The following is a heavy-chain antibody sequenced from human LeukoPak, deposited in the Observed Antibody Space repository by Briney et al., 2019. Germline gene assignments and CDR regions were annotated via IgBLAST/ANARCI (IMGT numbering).Heavy chain of an antibody. CDR3: ARHADYYYGMDV. J-gene: IGHJ6*02. V-gene: IGHV4-39*07. CDR1: GGSISSSSYY. CDR2: IYYSGST. Sequence: SETLSLTCTVSGGSISSSSYYWAWIRQPPGKGLGWIGSIYYSGSTYYIPSLKSRVTISVDTSKNQFSLKLSSVTAADTAVYFCARHADYYYGMDVWGQGTTVTVSS.